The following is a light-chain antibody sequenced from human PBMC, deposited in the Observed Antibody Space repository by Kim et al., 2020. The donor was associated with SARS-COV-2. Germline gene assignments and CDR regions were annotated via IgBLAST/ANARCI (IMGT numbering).Light chain of an antibody. CDR1: QSVGSN. CDR2: GAS. Sequence: VSHGESATLSCRASQSVGSNLAWYQQKPGQAPRLLMYGASTRATGIPGRFSGSGSGTEFTLTISSLQSEDFAVYYCQQYSHWPRTFGQGTKVDIK. V-gene: IGKV3-15*01. J-gene: IGKJ1*01. CDR3: QQYSHWPRT.